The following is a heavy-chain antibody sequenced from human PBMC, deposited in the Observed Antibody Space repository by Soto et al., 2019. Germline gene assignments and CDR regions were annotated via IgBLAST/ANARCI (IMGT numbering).Heavy chain of an antibody. D-gene: IGHD5-12*01. CDR3: AKGTVATSRVYFDY. CDR2: ISGSGSST. V-gene: IGHV3-23*01. J-gene: IGHJ4*02. CDR1: GSTFSSYA. Sequence: PGGSLRLSCAASGSTFSSYAMSWVRQAPGKGLEWVSAISGSGSSTYYADSVKGRFTISRDNSKNTLYLQMNTLRAEDTAVYYCAKGTVATSRVYFDYWGQGSLVTVSS.